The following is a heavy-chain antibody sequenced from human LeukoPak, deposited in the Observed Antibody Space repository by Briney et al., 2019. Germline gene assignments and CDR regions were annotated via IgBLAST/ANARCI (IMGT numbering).Heavy chain of an antibody. J-gene: IGHJ4*02. CDR1: GFTFSTCR. V-gene: IGHV3-48*04. CDR3: ARDRPGYSSSWYSDY. CDR2: ITSSSSTI. D-gene: IGHD6-13*01. Sequence: GGSLRLSCAASGFTFSTCRMSWVRQAPGKGLEWISYITSSSSTIYYADSVKGRFTISRDNAKNSLYLQMNSLRAEDTAVYYCARDRPGYSSSWYSDYWGQGTLVTVSS.